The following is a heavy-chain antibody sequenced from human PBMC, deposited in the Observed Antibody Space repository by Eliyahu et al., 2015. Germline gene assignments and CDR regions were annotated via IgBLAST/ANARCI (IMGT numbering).Heavy chain of an antibody. CDR3: ARLTVTTSYYYYGLDV. V-gene: IGHV3-48*02. J-gene: IGHJ6*02. D-gene: IGHD4-17*01. CDR2: ITSSSSAI. CDR1: GFXFXXYS. Sequence: EVQLVESGGGLVQPGGSLRLSCAASGFXFXXYSMXWVRQAPGKGLEWVSYITSSSSAIYYADSVKGRFTISRDNAKNSLYLQMNSLXDEDTAVYYCARLTVTTSYYYYGLDVWGQGTTVTVSS.